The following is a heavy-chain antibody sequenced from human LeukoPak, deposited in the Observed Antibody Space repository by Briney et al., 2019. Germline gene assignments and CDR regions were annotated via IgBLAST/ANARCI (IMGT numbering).Heavy chain of an antibody. D-gene: IGHD2-15*01. CDR3: VRGGGPSYKYNAFDI. CDR1: GLTSSIFE. Sequence: GGSLRLSCIVSGLTSSIFEMNWVRQAPGKGLEWVSYISNSGSTTDYADAVKGRFTISRDNAKNSLYLQMSSLRVEDTAVYYCVRGGGPSYKYNAFDIWGQGTMVTVSS. CDR2: ISNSGSTT. J-gene: IGHJ3*02. V-gene: IGHV3-48*03.